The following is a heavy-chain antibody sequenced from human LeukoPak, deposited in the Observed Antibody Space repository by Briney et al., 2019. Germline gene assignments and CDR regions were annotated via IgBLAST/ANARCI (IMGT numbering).Heavy chain of an antibody. Sequence: GASVKVSCKTSGYTFTGYYMHWVRQAPGQGLEWLGLITPSGGSTWYAQKFQGRVTMTRDMSTSTDYMELSSLRSEDTAVYYCARDNSVGDYAWWFDPWGQGTLVTVSS. V-gene: IGHV1-46*01. CDR1: GYTFTGYY. CDR3: ARDNSVGDYAWWFDP. CDR2: ITPSGGST. D-gene: IGHD1-26*01. J-gene: IGHJ5*02.